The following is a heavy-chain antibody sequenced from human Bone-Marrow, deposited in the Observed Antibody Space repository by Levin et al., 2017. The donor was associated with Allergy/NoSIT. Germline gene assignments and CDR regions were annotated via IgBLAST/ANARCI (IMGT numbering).Heavy chain of an antibody. CDR2: IIPILRTT. D-gene: IGHD2-15*01. V-gene: IGHV1-69*08. Sequence: SVKVSCKASGNTFSSYTFTWVRQAPGQGLEWMGRIIPILRTTNYAQRFQGRITITADTSTSTTYMELSSLRPEDAAVYYCAWGLGYCSPNSCLEFRLDSWGQGTLVTVSS. J-gene: IGHJ4*02. CDR3: AWGLGYCSPNSCLEFRLDS. CDR1: GNTFSSYT.